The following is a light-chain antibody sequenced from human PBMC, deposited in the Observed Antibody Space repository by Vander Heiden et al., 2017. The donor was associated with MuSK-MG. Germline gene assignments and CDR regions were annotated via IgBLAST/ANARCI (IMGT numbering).Light chain of an antibody. CDR2: GAS. CDR1: QSVSSGH. J-gene: IGKJ1*01. Sequence: EIALTQSPGTPSLSPAARAILSCSASQSVSSGHLAWHQHKPGQAPRLLIYGASSRATGIPDTFSGSRSGRDFTLIIIRLDPEDFAVYYCHQDGISRPTYGQGTRVEIK. CDR3: HQDGISRPT. V-gene: IGKV3-20*01.